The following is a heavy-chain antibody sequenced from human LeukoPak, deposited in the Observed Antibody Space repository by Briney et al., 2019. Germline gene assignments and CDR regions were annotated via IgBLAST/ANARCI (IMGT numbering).Heavy chain of an antibody. CDR2: IYHSGST. V-gene: IGHV4-30-2*01. CDR3: AKDRNGIASALDY. CDR1: GGSISSGGYY. Sequence: PSQTLSLTCTVSGGSISSGGYYWSWVRQPPGKGLEWIGEIYHSGSTNYNPSLKSRVTISVDKSKNQFSLKLSSVTAADTAVYYCAKDRNGIASALDYWGQGTLVTVSS. D-gene: IGHD6-13*01. J-gene: IGHJ4*02.